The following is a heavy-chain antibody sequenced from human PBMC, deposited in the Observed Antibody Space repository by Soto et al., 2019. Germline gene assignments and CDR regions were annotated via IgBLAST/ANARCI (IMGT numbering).Heavy chain of an antibody. CDR2: IKQDGSEK. V-gene: IGHV3-7*03. CDR3: ARDRITMIVVGPHNIMDV. Sequence: GVLRLSCAASGFTFSSYWMSLVRQAPGKGLEWVANIKQDGSEKYYVDSVKGRFTISRDNAKNSLYLQMNSLRAEDTAVYYCARDRITMIVVGPHNIMDVWGQGTTVTVSS. J-gene: IGHJ6*02. D-gene: IGHD3-22*01. CDR1: GFTFSSYW.